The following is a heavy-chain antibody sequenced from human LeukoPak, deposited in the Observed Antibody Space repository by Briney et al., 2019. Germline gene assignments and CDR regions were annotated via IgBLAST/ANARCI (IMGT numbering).Heavy chain of an antibody. Sequence: SETLSLTRTVSGGSISSYYWSWIRQPPGKGLEWIGYIYYSGSTNYNPSLQSRVTISVDTSKNQFSLKLTSVTAADTAVYYCALGNCPTTSCYPGVASDIWGQGTMVTVSS. V-gene: IGHV4-59*08. CDR3: ALGNCPTTSCYPGVASDI. D-gene: IGHD2-2*01. J-gene: IGHJ3*02. CDR1: GGSISSYY. CDR2: IYYSGST.